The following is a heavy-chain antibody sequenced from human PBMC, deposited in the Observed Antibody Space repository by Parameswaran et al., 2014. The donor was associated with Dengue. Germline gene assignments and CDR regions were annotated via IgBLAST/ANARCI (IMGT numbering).Heavy chain of an antibody. V-gene: IGHV3-33*01. D-gene: IGHD4-17*01. Sequence: WIRQPPGKGLEWVAVIWYDGSNKYYADSVKGRFTISRDNSKNTLYLQMNSLRAEDTAVYYCARERYDYGDYTWDYWGQGTLVTVSS. J-gene: IGHJ4*02. CDR3: ARERYDYGDYTWDY. CDR2: IWYDGSNK.